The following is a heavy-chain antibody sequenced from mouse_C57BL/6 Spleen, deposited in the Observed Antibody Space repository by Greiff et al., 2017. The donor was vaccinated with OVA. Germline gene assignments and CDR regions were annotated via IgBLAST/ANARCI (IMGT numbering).Heavy chain of an antibody. J-gene: IGHJ4*01. Sequence: VQLKQSGPELVKPGASVKIPCKASGYTFTDYNMDWVKQSHGKSLEWIGDINPNNGGTIYNQKFKGKATLTVDKSSSTAYMELRSLTSEDTAVYYCARGDYDYDAYAMDYWGQGTSVTVSS. D-gene: IGHD2-4*01. CDR2: INPNNGGT. V-gene: IGHV1-18*01. CDR3: ARGDYDYDAYAMDY. CDR1: GYTFTDYN.